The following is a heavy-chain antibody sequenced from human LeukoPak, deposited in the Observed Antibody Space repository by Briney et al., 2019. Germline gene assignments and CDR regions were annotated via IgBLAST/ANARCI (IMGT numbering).Heavy chain of an antibody. CDR1: GYTFTSYD. CDR3: ARVTGSIDY. CDR2: INLNSGNT. J-gene: IGHJ4*02. Sequence: GASVKVSCKASGYTFTSYDINWVRQATGQGLEWMGWINLNSGNTGYAQNFQGRLTVTRDTSINTAYMELNTLRSEDTAIYYCARVTGSIDYWGQGTLVTVSS. V-gene: IGHV1-8*01. D-gene: IGHD1-26*01.